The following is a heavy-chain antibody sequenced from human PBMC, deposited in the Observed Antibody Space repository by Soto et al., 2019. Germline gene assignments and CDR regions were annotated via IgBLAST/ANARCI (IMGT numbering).Heavy chain of an antibody. J-gene: IGHJ6*03. CDR2: IVVGSGNT. CDR1: GFTFTSSA. D-gene: IGHD4-17*01. Sequence: SVKVSCKASGFTFTSSAMQWVRQARGQRLEWIGWIVVGSGNTNYAQKFQERVTITRDMSTSTAYMELSSLRSEDTAVYYCAANTVTEYYYYYYYMAVWVKGTTVTVSS. CDR3: AANTVTEYYYYYYYMAV. V-gene: IGHV1-58*02.